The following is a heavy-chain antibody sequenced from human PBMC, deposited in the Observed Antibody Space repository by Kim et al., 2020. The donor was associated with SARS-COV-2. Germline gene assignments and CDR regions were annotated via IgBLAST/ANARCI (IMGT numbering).Heavy chain of an antibody. CDR2: ISSSSSYI. D-gene: IGHD5-18*01. CDR1: GFTFSSYS. Sequence: GGSLRLSCAASGFTFSSYSMNWVRQAPGKGLEWVSSISSSSSYIYYADSVKGRFTISRDNAKNSLYLQMNSLRAEDTAVYYCAAGGGEQLFSAFDIWGQGTMVTVSS. CDR3: AAGGGEQLFSAFDI. V-gene: IGHV3-21*01. J-gene: IGHJ3*02.